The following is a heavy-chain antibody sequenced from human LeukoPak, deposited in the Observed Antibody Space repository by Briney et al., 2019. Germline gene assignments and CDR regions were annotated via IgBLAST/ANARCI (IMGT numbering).Heavy chain of an antibody. CDR3: ARDTYYGSGSYRWFDP. CDR2: IYTSGST. D-gene: IGHD3-10*01. CDR1: SGSFSYFY. J-gene: IGHJ5*02. V-gene: IGHV4-4*07. Sequence: SETLSLTCTVSSGSFSYFYWSWIRQPAGKGLEWIGGIYTSGSTNYNPSLKSRVTMSVDTSKNQFSLKLSSVTAADTAVYYCARDTYYGSGSYRWFDPWGQGTLVTVSS.